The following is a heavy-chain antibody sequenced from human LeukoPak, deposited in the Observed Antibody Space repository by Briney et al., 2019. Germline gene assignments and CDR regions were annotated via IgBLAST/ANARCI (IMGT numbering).Heavy chain of an antibody. CDR2: IYNSWST. J-gene: IGHJ4*02. CDR3: ARNITSLIPAGYFDY. D-gene: IGHD2-2*01. Sequence: PSETLSLTCTVSGGSICSGRYYWAWIRQPPGKGLEWVGSIYNSWSTSYNPSLKSRVAMSVDTSKNQFSLRLSSVTAADTAVYYCARNITSLIPAGYFDYWGQGTLVAVSS. V-gene: IGHV4-39*01. CDR1: GGSICSGRYY.